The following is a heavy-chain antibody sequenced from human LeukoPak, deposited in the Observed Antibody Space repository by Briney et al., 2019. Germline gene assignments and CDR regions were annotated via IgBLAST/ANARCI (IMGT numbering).Heavy chain of an antibody. CDR3: ARDRVTSGGVIAQN. Sequence: GGSLRLSCAASGFTVSSNYMSWVRQAPGKGLEWVSAIYSGGSTYYADSVKGRFTVSRVNSKNTLYLQMNSLRAEDTAVYYCARDRVTSGGVIAQNWGQGTLVTVSS. J-gene: IGHJ4*02. CDR1: GFTVSSNY. CDR2: IYSGGST. V-gene: IGHV3-53*01. D-gene: IGHD3-16*02.